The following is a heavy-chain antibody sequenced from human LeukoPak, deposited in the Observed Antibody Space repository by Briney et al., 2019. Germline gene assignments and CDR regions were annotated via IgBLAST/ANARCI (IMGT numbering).Heavy chain of an antibody. D-gene: IGHD6-13*01. CDR3: AIGKYTSTWFLVGGDY. V-gene: IGHV3-30*03. J-gene: IGHJ4*02. CDR1: GFTFSSYG. Sequence: GGSLRLSCAASGFTFSSYGMHWVRQAPGKGLEWVAVISYDGSNKYYADFVKGRFTLSRDNSKNTLYLQMNSLRPEDTAVYYCAIGKYTSTWFLVGGDYWGQGTLVTVSS. CDR2: ISYDGSNK.